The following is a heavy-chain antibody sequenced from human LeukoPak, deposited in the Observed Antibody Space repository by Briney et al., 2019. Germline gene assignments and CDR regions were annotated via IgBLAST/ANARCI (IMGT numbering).Heavy chain of an antibody. CDR2: ISSSSSYI. Sequence: GGSLRLSCAASGFTFSSYNMNWDRQAPGKGLEWVSSISSSSSYIYYADSVKGRFTISRDNAKNSLYLQMNSLRAEDTAVYYCAREIRRIMITFGGVSSVYWGQGTLVTVSS. D-gene: IGHD3-16*01. V-gene: IGHV3-21*01. CDR3: AREIRRIMITFGGVSSVY. CDR1: GFTFSSYN. J-gene: IGHJ4*02.